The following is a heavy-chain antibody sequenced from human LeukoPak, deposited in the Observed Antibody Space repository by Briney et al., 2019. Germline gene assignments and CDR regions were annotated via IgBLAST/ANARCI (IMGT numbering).Heavy chain of an antibody. V-gene: IGHV3-30-3*01. CDR2: ISYDGSNI. Sequence: PGGSLRLSCAASGFTFSSYAMSWVRQAPGKGLEWVAVISYDGSNIFYADSVKGRFTISRDNSKNTLYLQMNSLRAEDTALYYCAREVVPAASNWFDPWGQGTLVTVSS. D-gene: IGHD2-2*01. CDR3: AREVVPAASNWFDP. CDR1: GFTFSSYA. J-gene: IGHJ5*02.